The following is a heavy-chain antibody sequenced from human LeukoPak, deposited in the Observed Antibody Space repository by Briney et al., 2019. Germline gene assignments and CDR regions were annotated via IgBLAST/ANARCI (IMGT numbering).Heavy chain of an antibody. D-gene: IGHD3-10*01. J-gene: IGHJ4*02. Sequence: SETLSLTCAVSGYSISSGYYWGWIRQPPGKGLEWIGSRYHSGTTNYNPSLKSRLSISIDSSKNQFSLKLTSVTAADTAVYYCVRVNRVCDCWGQGALVTVSS. CDR2: RYHSGTT. V-gene: IGHV4-38-2*01. CDR1: GYSISSGYY. CDR3: VRVNRVCDC.